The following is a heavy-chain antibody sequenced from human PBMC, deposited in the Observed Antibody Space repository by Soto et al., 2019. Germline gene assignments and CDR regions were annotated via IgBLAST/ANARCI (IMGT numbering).Heavy chain of an antibody. J-gene: IGHJ4*02. CDR3: TKGAWLDY. CDR2: TIGSSGST. CDR1: GFTFNTYD. V-gene: IGHV3-23*01. Sequence: EVQLLDSGGGLVQPGGSLRLSCVASGFTFNTYDMSWVRQAPGKGLEWVSGTIGSSGSTYYADSAKARFTISRDNSKNTLYLQLSALRAEDTAVYYCTKGAWLDYWAQGTVVTVSS.